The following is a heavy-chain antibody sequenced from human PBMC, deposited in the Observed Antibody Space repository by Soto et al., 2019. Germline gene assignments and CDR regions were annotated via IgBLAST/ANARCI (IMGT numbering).Heavy chain of an antibody. CDR1: SDSIAGENW. Sequence: QVQLQESGPGLVKPSETLSRTCTVSSDSIAGENWWSWVRQPPGMGLEWIGEIFHTGGTNYNPSLKGRVTMEVDKSKNQFSLKLISATAAVTAVYYCARVFSSGSGWMYYFDFWGQGTLVSVSS. J-gene: IGHJ4*02. V-gene: IGHV4-4*02. CDR2: IFHTGGT. CDR3: ARVFSSGSGWMYYFDF. D-gene: IGHD6-25*01.